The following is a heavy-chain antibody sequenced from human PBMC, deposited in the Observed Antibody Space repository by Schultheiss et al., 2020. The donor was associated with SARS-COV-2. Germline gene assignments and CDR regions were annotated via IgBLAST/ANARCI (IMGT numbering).Heavy chain of an antibody. Sequence: SVKVSCKASGYTFISYGISWVRQAPGQGLEWMGGITPIFGTANYAQKFQGRVTITADESTSTAYMELSSLRSEDTAVYYCATQYGSSSENYWGQGTLVTVSS. V-gene: IGHV1-69*13. J-gene: IGHJ4*02. CDR2: ITPIFGTA. CDR1: GYTFISYG. CDR3: ATQYGSSSENY. D-gene: IGHD6-6*01.